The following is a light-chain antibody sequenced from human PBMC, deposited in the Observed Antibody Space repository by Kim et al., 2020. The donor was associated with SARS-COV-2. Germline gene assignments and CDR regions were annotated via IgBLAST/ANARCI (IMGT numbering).Light chain of an antibody. Sequence: SYELTQPPSVSVAPGKTARITCGGNNIGSKSVHWYQQKPGQAPVLVIYYDSDWPSGIPERFSGSNSGNMATLTISRVEAGDEADYYCQVWDSSSDLYVFGTGTKVTVL. J-gene: IGLJ1*01. CDR1: NIGSKS. CDR2: YDS. V-gene: IGLV3-21*04. CDR3: QVWDSSSDLYV.